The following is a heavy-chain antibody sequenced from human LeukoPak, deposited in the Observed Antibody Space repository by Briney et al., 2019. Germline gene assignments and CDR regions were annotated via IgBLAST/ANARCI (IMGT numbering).Heavy chain of an antibody. J-gene: IGHJ4*02. CDR2: ILPRNEDV. Sequence: GASLKISYTGSGYNFNTYWHAWVRPLPGKGLGWMRIILPRNEDVTYSPSFQGQVTSSTDRSLNTAYLQWSSLTGSDTAMYYCASRPFETTVVPCDFYWGEGTQVTVSS. CDR3: ASRPFETTVVPCDFY. V-gene: IGHV5-51*01. CDR1: GYNFNTYW. D-gene: IGHD4-23*01.